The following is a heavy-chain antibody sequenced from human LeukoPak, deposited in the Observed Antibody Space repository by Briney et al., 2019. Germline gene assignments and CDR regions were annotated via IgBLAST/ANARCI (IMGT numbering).Heavy chain of an antibody. D-gene: IGHD2-15*01. J-gene: IGHJ2*01. V-gene: IGHV3-74*01. CDR3: ARGSDCSGGSCYSYWYFDL. CDR2: INSDGSST. Sequence: GGSLRLSCAASAFTFSSYWMHWVRQAPGEGLVWVSRINSDGSSTSYADSAQGRFTISRDNAKNTLYLQMHSLRGEDTAMYYCARGSDCSGGSCYSYWYFDLWGRGTLVTVSS. CDR1: AFTFSSYW.